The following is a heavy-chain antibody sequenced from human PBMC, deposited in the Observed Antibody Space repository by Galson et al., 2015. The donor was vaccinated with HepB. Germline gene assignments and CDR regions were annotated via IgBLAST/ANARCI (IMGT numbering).Heavy chain of an antibody. CDR3: ARQKGIMMPFDY. CDR2: IYYSGNT. V-gene: IGHV4-59*08. J-gene: IGHJ4*02. D-gene: IGHD3-16*01. CDR1: GVSISSYY. Sequence: SETLSLTCTVSGVSISSYYWSWIRQPPGKGLEWIGYIYYSGNTNYNPSLKSRVTISLDTSKNQFSLKLSSVTAADTAVYYCARQKGIMMPFDYWGQGTRVTVSS.